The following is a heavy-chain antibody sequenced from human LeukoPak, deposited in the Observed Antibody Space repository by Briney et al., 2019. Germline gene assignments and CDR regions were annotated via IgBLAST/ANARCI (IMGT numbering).Heavy chain of an antibody. J-gene: IGHJ4*02. V-gene: IGHV3-7*03. D-gene: IGHD5-18*01. CDR2: IKQDGSEK. Sequence: GGSLRLSCAASGFTFSSYWMSWVRQAPGKGLEWVANIKQDGSEKYYVDSVKGRFTISRDNAKNSLYLQMNSLRAEDTAVYYCARARRGYRDSPNNPFDYWGQGTLVTVSS. CDR3: ARARRGYRDSPNNPFDY. CDR1: GFTFSSYW.